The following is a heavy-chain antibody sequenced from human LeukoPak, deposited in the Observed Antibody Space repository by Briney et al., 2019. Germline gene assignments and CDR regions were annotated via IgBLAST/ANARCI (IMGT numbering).Heavy chain of an antibody. Sequence: PGGSLRLSCAASGFTVSSNYMSWVRQAPGKGLEWVSVIYSGGSTYYADSVKGRFTISRDNSKNTLYLQMNSLRAEDTAVYYCARGIRSSSRGDYFDYWGQGTLVTVSS. CDR2: IYSGGST. V-gene: IGHV3-66*01. CDR3: ARGIRSSSRGDYFDY. J-gene: IGHJ4*02. D-gene: IGHD6-13*01. CDR1: GFTVSSNY.